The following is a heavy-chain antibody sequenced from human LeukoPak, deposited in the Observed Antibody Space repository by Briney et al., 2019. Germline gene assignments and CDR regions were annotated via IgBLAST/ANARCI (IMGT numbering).Heavy chain of an antibody. CDR2: INPNSGGT. J-gene: IGHJ4*02. CDR3: ARDLGEYCSGGSCYSPAAGGFDY. Sequence: ASAKVSCKASGYTFTSYDINWVRQAPGQGLEWMGWINPNSGGTNYAQKFQGRVTMTRDTSISTAYMELSRLRSDDTAVYYCARDLGEYCSGGSCYSPAAGGFDYWGQGTLVTVSS. D-gene: IGHD2-15*01. V-gene: IGHV1-2*02. CDR1: GYTFTSYD.